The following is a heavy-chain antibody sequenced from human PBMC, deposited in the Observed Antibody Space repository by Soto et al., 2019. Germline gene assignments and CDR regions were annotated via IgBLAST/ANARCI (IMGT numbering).Heavy chain of an antibody. CDR2: ISYDGSNK. Sequence: GGSLRLSCAASGFTFSSYAMHWVRQAPGKGLEWVAVISYDGSNKYYADSVKGRFTISRDNSKNTLYLQMNNLRAEDTAVYYCARDQRTWIQLWLTYDPFDIWGQGTMVT. V-gene: IGHV3-30-3*01. J-gene: IGHJ3*02. CDR1: GFTFSSYA. D-gene: IGHD5-18*01. CDR3: ARDQRTWIQLWLTYDPFDI.